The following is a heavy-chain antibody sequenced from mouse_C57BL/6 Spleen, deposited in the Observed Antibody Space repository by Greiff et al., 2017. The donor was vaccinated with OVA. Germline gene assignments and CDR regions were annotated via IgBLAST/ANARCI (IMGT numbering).Heavy chain of an antibody. Sequence: EVQLQQSGPVLVKPGASVKMSCKASGYTFTDYYMNWVKQSPGKSLEWIGVINPYNGGTSYNQKFKGKATLTVDKSSSTAYMELNSLTSEDSAVYYCARREGNDYDGAYWGQGTLVTVSA. CDR1: GYTFTDYY. V-gene: IGHV1-19*01. CDR3: ARREGNDYDGAY. D-gene: IGHD2-4*01. CDR2: INPYNGGT. J-gene: IGHJ3*01.